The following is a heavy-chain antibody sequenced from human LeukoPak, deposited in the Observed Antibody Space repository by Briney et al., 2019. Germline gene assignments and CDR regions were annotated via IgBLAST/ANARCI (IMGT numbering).Heavy chain of an antibody. V-gene: IGHV6-1*01. CDR3: ARRLTQYDCFDP. Sequence: SQTLSLTCAISGDSVSSNSVTWNWIRQSPSRGLEWLGRTYYRSTWYNDYAGSVRGRITVNPDTSKNQFSLHLNSVTPEDTAVYYCARRLTQYDCFDPWGQGILATVSS. D-gene: IGHD2-2*01. J-gene: IGHJ5*02. CDR2: TYYRSTWYN. CDR1: GDSVSSNSVT.